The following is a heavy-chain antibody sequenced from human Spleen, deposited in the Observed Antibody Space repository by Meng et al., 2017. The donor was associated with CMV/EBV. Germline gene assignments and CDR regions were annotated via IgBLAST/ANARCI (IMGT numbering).Heavy chain of an antibody. CDR2: IHYSGGT. D-gene: IGHD4-11*01. Sequence: SETLSLTCTVSGGSISSTSYYWGWIRQPPGKGLEWIASIHYSGGTFYNPSLKSRVTMSVDTSKNQVSLKLSSVTAADTAVYYCVRSSNPYYYYGMDVWGQGTTVTVSS. CDR3: VRSSNPYYYYGMDV. V-gene: IGHV4-39*07. J-gene: IGHJ6*02. CDR1: GGSISSTSYY.